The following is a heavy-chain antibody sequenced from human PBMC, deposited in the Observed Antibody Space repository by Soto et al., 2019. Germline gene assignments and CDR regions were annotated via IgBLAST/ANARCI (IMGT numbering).Heavy chain of an antibody. CDR2: ISYDGSNK. Sequence: GGSLRLSCAASGFTFSSYGMHWVRQAPGKGLEWVAVISYDGSNKYYADSVKGRFTISRDNSKNTLYLQMNSLRAEDTAVYYCAKIAVAGHHDAFDIWGQGTMVTVSS. CDR3: AKIAVAGHHDAFDI. CDR1: GFTFSSYG. D-gene: IGHD6-19*01. J-gene: IGHJ3*02. V-gene: IGHV3-30*18.